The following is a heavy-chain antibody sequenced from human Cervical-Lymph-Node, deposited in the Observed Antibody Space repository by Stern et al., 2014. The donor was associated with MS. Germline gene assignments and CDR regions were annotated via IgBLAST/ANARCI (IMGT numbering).Heavy chain of an antibody. D-gene: IGHD1-26*01. J-gene: IGHJ2*01. CDR2: IIPIFGAP. V-gene: IGHV1-69*01. Sequence: VQLVQSGGEVKKPGSSVTVSCRASGGSFNNHAVSWVRRAPGHGLQWMGGIIPIFGAPDYAQKSQGRVTITADESTSTVYMEFSSLRSEDTAMYYCAKGRGSYWFFDLWGRGTLVIVSS. CDR3: AKGRGSYWFFDL. CDR1: GGSFNNHA.